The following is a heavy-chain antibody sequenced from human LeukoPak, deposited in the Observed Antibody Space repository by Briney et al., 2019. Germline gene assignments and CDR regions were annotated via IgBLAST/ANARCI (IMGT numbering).Heavy chain of an antibody. J-gene: IGHJ4*02. V-gene: IGHV3-30*02. D-gene: IGHD2-8*02. Sequence: GGSLRLSCVASGFTFSSYGMHWVRQAPGKGLEWVAFIRYDGSNKYYADSVKGRFTISRDNSKNTLYLQMNSLRAEDTAVYYCAAGVVSSYYFDYWGQGTLVTVSS. CDR2: IRYDGSNK. CDR1: GFTFSSYG. CDR3: AAGVVSSYYFDY.